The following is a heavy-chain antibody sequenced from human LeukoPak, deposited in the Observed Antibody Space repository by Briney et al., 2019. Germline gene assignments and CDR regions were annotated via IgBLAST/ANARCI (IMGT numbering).Heavy chain of an antibody. V-gene: IGHV1-69*01. J-gene: IGHJ6*04. Sequence: SVKVSCKASGGTFSSYAISWVRQAPGPGLEWMGGIIPIFGTANYAQKFQGRVTITADESTSTAYMELSSLRSEDTAVYYCARGPVITMVRGVKYYYYYGMDVWGKGTTVTVSS. CDR1: GGTFSSYA. D-gene: IGHD3-10*01. CDR3: ARGPVITMVRGVKYYYYYGMDV. CDR2: IIPIFGTA.